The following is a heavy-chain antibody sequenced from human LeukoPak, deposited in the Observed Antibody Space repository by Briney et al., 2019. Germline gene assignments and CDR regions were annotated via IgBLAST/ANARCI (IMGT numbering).Heavy chain of an antibody. CDR2: IYPNSGAT. D-gene: IGHD5/OR15-5a*01. CDR3: ARDSVSTTPDFDY. Sequence: ASVKVSCKTSGYTFTAYYMYWLRQAPGQGLECMGWIYPNSGATGYAQNFQGRVTMTRDTSVSTIYMELSRLRSDDTAVYYCARDSVSTTPDFDYWGQGTLVTVSS. CDR1: GYTFTAYY. V-gene: IGHV1-2*02. J-gene: IGHJ4*02.